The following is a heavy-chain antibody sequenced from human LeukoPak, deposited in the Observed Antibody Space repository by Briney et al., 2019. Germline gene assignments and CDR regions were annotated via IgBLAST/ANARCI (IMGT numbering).Heavy chain of an antibody. D-gene: IGHD3-16*01. CDR2: ISDSGGST. Sequence: GGSLRLSCAASEFTFNHYAMSWVCQAPGKGLEWVSGISDSGGSTYYADSVKGRFTISRDNSKNTLYLQMSSLRAEDTAVYYCAKGVAGWGKNYFDHWGQGTLVTVSS. CDR1: EFTFNHYA. V-gene: IGHV3-23*01. J-gene: IGHJ4*02. CDR3: AKGVAGWGKNYFDH.